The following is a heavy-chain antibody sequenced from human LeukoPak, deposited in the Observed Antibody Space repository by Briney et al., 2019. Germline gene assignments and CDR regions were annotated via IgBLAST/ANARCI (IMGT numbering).Heavy chain of an antibody. CDR2: ISYDGSNK. V-gene: IGHV3-30-3*01. D-gene: IGHD4-23*01. CDR1: GFTFSSYD. CDR3: ARTRPGTSLFGY. Sequence: PGGSLRLSCAASGFTFSSYDMHWVRQAPGKGLEWVAVISYDGSNKYYADSVKGRFTISRDNSKNTLYLQMDSLRAEDTAIYYCARTRPGTSLFGYWGQGTLVTVSS. J-gene: IGHJ4*02.